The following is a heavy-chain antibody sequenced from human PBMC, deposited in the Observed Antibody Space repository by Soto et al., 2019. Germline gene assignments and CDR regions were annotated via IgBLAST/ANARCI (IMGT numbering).Heavy chain of an antibody. CDR2: IYPGDSDT. D-gene: IGHD6-6*01. Sequence: GESLKISCKGSGYSFTSYWIGWVRQMPGKGLEWMGIIYPGDSDTRYSPSFQGQVTISADKSISTAYLQWSSLKASDTAMYYCASISSSSGDYFDYWGQGTLVTVSS. CDR3: ASISSSSGDYFDY. V-gene: IGHV5-51*01. CDR1: GYSFTSYW. J-gene: IGHJ4*02.